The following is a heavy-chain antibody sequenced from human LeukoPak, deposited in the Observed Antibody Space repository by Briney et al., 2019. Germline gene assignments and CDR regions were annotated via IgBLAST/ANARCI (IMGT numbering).Heavy chain of an antibody. CDR3: ARGATVPGGSYWYY. CDR2: IIPIFGTA. V-gene: IGHV1-69*01. J-gene: IGHJ4*02. D-gene: IGHD1-26*01. CDR1: GGTFSSYA. Sequence: SVKVSCKASGGTFSSYAISWVRQAPGQGLEWMGGIIPIFGTANYAQKFQGRVTITADESTSTAYMELSSLRSDDTAVYYCARGATVPGGSYWYYWGQGTLVTVSS.